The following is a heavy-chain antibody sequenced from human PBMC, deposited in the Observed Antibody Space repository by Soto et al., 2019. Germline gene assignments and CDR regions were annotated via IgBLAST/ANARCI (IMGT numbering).Heavy chain of an antibody. Sequence: QVQLVESGGGVVQPGRSLRLSCAASGFTFSSYAMHWVRQAPGKGLEWVAVISYDGSNKYYADSVKGRFTISRDNSKNTLYLQMNSLRAEDTAVYYCARVGYGGNCRLTYYYYGMDVWGQGTTVTVSS. CDR1: GFTFSSYA. D-gene: IGHD2-15*01. CDR3: ARVGYGGNCRLTYYYYGMDV. J-gene: IGHJ6*02. CDR2: ISYDGSNK. V-gene: IGHV3-30-3*01.